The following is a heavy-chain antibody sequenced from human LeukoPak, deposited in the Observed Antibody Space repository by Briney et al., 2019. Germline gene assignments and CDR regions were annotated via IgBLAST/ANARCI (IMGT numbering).Heavy chain of an antibody. Sequence: SETLSLTCTVSGDSFSSVTDYWAWIRQPPGKGLEWIASGDYSGGTYYNPSLESRVAISADMSKNQFSLKLTSVTGADTAVYYCARLEWGYCSSTSCPAAFDIWGQGTMVTVSS. CDR3: ARLEWGYCSSTSCPAAFDI. J-gene: IGHJ3*02. CDR1: GDSFSSVTDY. CDR2: GDYSGGT. D-gene: IGHD2-2*01. V-gene: IGHV4-39*07.